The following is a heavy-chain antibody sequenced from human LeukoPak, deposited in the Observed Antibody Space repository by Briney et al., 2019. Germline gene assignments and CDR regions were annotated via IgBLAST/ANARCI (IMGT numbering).Heavy chain of an antibody. CDR2: INSGGST. D-gene: IGHD1-7*01. J-gene: IGHJ4*02. V-gene: IGHV3-66*01. CDR3: ARWTGTTLDY. CDR1: GFTISNYY. Sequence: GGSLRLSCAASGFTISNYYMSWVRQAPGKGLEWVSVINSGGSTYYADSVKGRFTISRDNSKNTLYLQMNSLRAEDTALYYCARWTGTTLDYWGQGTLVTVSS.